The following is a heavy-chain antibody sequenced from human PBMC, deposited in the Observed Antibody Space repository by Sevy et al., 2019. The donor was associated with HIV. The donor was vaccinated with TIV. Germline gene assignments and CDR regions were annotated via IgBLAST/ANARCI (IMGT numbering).Heavy chain of an antibody. D-gene: IGHD6-13*01. CDR3: ARDIAELGLYYYYYGMDV. CDR2: ISYDGSNK. V-gene: IGHV3-30-3*01. J-gene: IGHJ6*01. Sequence: GGSLRLSCVASGFTFSSYAMHWVRQAPGKGLEWVAVISYDGSNKYYADSVKGRFTISRDNSKNTLYRQMNSLRAEDTAVYYCARDIAELGLYYYYYGMDVWGQGTTVTVSS. CDR1: GFTFSSYA.